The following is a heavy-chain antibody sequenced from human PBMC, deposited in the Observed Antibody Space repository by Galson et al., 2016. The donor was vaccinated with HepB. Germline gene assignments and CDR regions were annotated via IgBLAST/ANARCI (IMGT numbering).Heavy chain of an antibody. CDR1: GFVFSNFG. D-gene: IGHD1-1*01. V-gene: IGHV3-23*01. CDR2: ISTRRTT. CDR3: AKERLVRRIFDH. J-gene: IGHJ4*02. Sequence: SLRLSCAASGFVFSNFGLRWVRQAPGKGLEWVASISTRRTTYYSDPVQGRFTISRDNSNNTPYLQMNGLRAEDTAVYYCAKERLVRRIFDHWGQGALLTVSS.